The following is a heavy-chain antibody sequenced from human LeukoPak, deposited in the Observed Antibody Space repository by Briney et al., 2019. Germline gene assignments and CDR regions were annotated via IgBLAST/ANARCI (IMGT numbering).Heavy chain of an antibody. CDR1: GFTVSSNY. CDR2: IKQDGSEK. J-gene: IGHJ5*02. CDR3: ARASDPWLQLT. Sequence: GGSLRLSCAASGFTVSSNYMSWVRQAPGKGLEWVGNIKQDGSEKRYADSVRGRFTISRDNAQTSLYLQMNSLGAEDTAVYYCARASDPWLQLTWGQGTLVTVSS. V-gene: IGHV3-7*03. D-gene: IGHD5-24*01.